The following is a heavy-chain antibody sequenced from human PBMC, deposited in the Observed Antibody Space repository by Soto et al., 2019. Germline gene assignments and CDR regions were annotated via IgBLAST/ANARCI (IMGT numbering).Heavy chain of an antibody. CDR2: ISGSGGST. CDR3: AKDLDPVYYYDSSGSDAFDI. Sequence: PGGSLRLSCAASGFTFSSYAMSWVRQAPGKGLEWVSAISGSGGSTYYADSVKGRFTISRDNSKNTLYLQMNSLRAEDTAVYYCAKDLDPVYYYDSSGSDAFDIWGQGTMVTVSS. V-gene: IGHV3-23*01. CDR1: GFTFSSYA. J-gene: IGHJ3*02. D-gene: IGHD3-22*01.